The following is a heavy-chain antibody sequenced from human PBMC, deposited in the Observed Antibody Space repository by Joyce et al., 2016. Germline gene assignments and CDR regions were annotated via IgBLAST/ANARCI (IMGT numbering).Heavy chain of an antibody. CDR2: ISPCYGTP. J-gene: IGHJ6*02. D-gene: IGHD2-21*02. CDR1: GGTFSSYS. V-gene: IGHV1-69*01. Sequence: QVQLVQSGAEVKKPGSSVKVSCKASGGTFSSYSTNWVRQAPGQGLEWMGGISPCYGTPNYAQKFQGRVTITADGSTRTVSMAVTSLRAEDTAVYYCATDRPPSVFDGYDYYGLDVWGQGTIVTVSS. CDR3: ATDRPPSVFDGYDYYGLDV.